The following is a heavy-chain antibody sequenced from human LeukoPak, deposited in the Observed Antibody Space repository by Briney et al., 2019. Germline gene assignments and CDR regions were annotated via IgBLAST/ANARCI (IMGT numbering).Heavy chain of an antibody. D-gene: IGHD3-10*01. CDR2: IYYSGST. Sequence: SETLSLTCTVSGGSISSYYWSWIRQPPGKGLEWIGYIYYSGSTNYNPSLKSRVTISVDTSKNQFSLRLSSVTAADTAVYYCATTYGSGSYSHWFDPWGQGTLVTVSS. J-gene: IGHJ5*02. CDR1: GGSISSYY. V-gene: IGHV4-59*01. CDR3: ATTYGSGSYSHWFDP.